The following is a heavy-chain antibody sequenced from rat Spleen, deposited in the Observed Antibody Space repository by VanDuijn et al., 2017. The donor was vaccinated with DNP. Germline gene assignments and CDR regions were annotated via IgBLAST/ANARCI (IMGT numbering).Heavy chain of an antibody. J-gene: IGHJ3*01. CDR2: ISYSAYT. Sequence: EVQLQESGPGLVKPSQSLSLTCSVTGYSITSNYWAWIRKFPGNKMEWMGYISYSAYTGYNPSLKSRISITRDTSKNQFFLQLNSVTTEDTATYYCARTLPGYRGFAYWGQGTLVTVSS. D-gene: IGHD1-4*01. CDR3: ARTLPGYRGFAY. CDR1: GYSITSNY. V-gene: IGHV3-1*01.